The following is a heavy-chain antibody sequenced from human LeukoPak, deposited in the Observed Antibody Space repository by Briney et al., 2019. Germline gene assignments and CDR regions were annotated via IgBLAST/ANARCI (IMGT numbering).Heavy chain of an antibody. D-gene: IGHD2-8*01. V-gene: IGHV1-46*03. Sequence: ASVKVSRKASGYTFTSYYMHWVRQAPGQGLEWMGIINPSGGSTSYAQKFQGRVTMTRDTSTSTVYMELSSLRSEDTAVYYCARDRRGMLAFDYWGQGTLVTVSS. CDR2: INPSGGST. CDR1: GYTFTSYY. CDR3: ARDRRGMLAFDY. J-gene: IGHJ4*02.